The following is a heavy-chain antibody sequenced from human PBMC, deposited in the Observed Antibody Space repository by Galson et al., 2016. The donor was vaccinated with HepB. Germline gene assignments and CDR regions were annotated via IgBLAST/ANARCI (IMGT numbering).Heavy chain of an antibody. CDR3: AKRAYYYDSSGQTQRTHFFEY. J-gene: IGHJ4*02. Sequence: SLRLSCAASGFTFSTYALSWVRQAPGKGLEWVSTSGYSGNTYYADSVKGRFTISRDNSKNTLSLQMNSLRAEDTAVYYCAKRAYYYDSSGQTQRTHFFEYWGQGTLLTVSS. CDR2: SGYSGNT. D-gene: IGHD3-22*01. CDR1: GFTFSTYA. V-gene: IGHV3-23*01.